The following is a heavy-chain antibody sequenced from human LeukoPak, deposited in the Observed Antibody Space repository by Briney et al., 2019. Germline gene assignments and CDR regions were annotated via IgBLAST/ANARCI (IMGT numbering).Heavy chain of an antibody. V-gene: IGHV4-39*01. Sequence: PSETLSLTCTVSGGSISSSSYYWGWVRQPPGKGLEWIGSIYYSGSTYYNPSLKSRVTISVDTSKNQFSLKLGSVTAADTAVYYCAGKYSSGYYWGQGTLVTVSS. CDR2: IYYSGST. CDR3: AGKYSSGYY. D-gene: IGHD6-19*01. J-gene: IGHJ4*02. CDR1: GGSISSSSYY.